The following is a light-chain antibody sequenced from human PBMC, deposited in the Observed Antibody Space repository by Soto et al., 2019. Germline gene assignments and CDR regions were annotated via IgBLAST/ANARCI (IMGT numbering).Light chain of an antibody. CDR3: QQYGSSPIT. CDR1: QSVGSS. CDR2: DAS. Sequence: EIVLTQSPATLSLSPGERATLSCRASQSVGSSLAWYQQKPGQAPRLLINDASNRATGTPARFSGSGSGTDFTLTISGLEPEDFAVYYCQQYGSSPITFGQGTRLEIK. J-gene: IGKJ5*01. V-gene: IGKV3-11*01.